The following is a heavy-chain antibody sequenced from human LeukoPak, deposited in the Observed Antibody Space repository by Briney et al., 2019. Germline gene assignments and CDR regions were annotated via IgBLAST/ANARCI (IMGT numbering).Heavy chain of an antibody. D-gene: IGHD5-12*01. Sequence: GGSLRLSCAASGFTFSSYTMNWVRQAPGKGLEWISYIGISSGNTKYADSVKGRFTISRDKARNSLYLQMNSLRVEDTAVYYCARDHRYAFDNWGHGTLVTVSS. CDR3: ARDHRYAFDN. J-gene: IGHJ4*01. CDR2: IGISSGNT. CDR1: GFTFSSYT. V-gene: IGHV3-48*01.